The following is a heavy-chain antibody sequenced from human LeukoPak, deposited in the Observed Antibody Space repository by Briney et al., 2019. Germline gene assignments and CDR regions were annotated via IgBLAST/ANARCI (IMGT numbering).Heavy chain of an antibody. CDR3: ARGGYYGDYAAY. V-gene: IGHV4-30-2*01. CDR1: GGSISSGGYS. CDR2: IYHSGST. Sequence: ASQTLSLTCAVSGGSISSGGYSWRWIRQPPGKGLEWLGYIYHSGSTCNNPSLKSRVTISVDRSKNQFSLKLSSVTAADTAVYYCARGGYYGDYAAYWGQGTLVTVSS. J-gene: IGHJ4*02. D-gene: IGHD4-17*01.